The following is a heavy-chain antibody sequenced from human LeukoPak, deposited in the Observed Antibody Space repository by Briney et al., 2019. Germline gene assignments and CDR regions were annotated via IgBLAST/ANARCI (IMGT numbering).Heavy chain of an antibody. CDR3: AGGTGWLIDS. J-gene: IGHJ4*02. D-gene: IGHD3-9*01. Sequence: GGSLRLSCSASGFTFSNYAMSWVRQAPGKGLEWVSAINDGVGRAFYADAVRGRFTISRDNSQNTLYLQMSSLRPEDTALYYCAGGTGWLIDSWGQGTLVTVSS. CDR1: GFTFSNYA. CDR2: INDGVGRA. V-gene: IGHV3-23*01.